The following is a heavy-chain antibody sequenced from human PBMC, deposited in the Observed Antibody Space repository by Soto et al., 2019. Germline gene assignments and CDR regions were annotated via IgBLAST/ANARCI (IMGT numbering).Heavy chain of an antibody. CDR2: ISSSSSTI. Sequence: GGSLRLSCAASGFTFSSYSMNWVRQAPGKGLEWVSYISSSSSTIYYADSVKGRFTISRDNAKNSLYLQMNSLRTEDTALYYCAIVSVAEDLSRGPLDLWSQGTSVTV. J-gene: IGHJ5*02. CDR3: AIVSVAEDLSRGPLDL. D-gene: IGHD2-15*01. V-gene: IGHV3-48*04. CDR1: GFTFSSYS.